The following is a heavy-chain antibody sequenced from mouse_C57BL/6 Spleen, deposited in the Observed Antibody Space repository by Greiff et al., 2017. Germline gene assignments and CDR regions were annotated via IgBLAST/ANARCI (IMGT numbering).Heavy chain of an antibody. V-gene: IGHV1-9*01. J-gene: IGHJ2*01. CDR2: ILPGSGST. CDR3: AAYYSIPFDY. D-gene: IGHD2-5*01. CDR1: GYTFTGYW. Sequence: QVQLQQSGAELMKPGASVKLSCKATGYTFTGYWIEWVKQRPGHGLEWIGEILPGSGSTNYNEKFKGNATFTADTSSNTAYMQLSSLTTEDSAIYYCAAYYSIPFDYWGQGTTRTVAS.